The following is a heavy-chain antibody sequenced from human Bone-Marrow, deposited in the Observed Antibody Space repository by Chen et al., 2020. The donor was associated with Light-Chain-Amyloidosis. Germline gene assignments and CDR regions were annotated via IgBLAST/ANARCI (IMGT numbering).Heavy chain of an antibody. D-gene: IGHD3-3*01. V-gene: IGHV1-2*02. CDR1: GYTFTGYH. J-gene: IGHJ6*02. CDR2: INPNGGGT. CDR3: ARVMTEAVFGVVAAGMDV. Sequence: QVQLVQSGTEVKKPGASVKVSCKASGYTFTGYHIHWVRQAPGQGLEWMGWINPNGGGTNDAQKFQDRVTRTRDRSIRTAYMEVGRLGADDTAVDYCARVMTEAVFGVVAAGMDVWGQGTTVTVSS.